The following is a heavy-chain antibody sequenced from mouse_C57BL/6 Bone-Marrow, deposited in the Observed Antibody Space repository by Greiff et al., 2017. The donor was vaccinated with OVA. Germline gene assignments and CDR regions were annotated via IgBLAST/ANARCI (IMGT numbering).Heavy chain of an antibody. Sequence: QVQLQQSGPGLVQPSQSLSITCTVSGFSLTSYGVHWVRQSPGKGLEWLGVIWSGGSTDYNAAFISRLSISKDKSKSQVFVKMNSLQADDTAIYYCARINSSYYYGSSYEGFAYWGQGTLVTVSA. CDR3: ARINSSYYYGSSYEGFAY. V-gene: IGHV2-2*01. J-gene: IGHJ3*01. CDR1: GFSLTSYG. CDR2: IWSGGST. D-gene: IGHD1-1*01.